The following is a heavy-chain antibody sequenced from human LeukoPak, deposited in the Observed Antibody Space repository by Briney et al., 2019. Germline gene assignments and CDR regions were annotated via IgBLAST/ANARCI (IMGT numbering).Heavy chain of an antibody. CDR3: ARGVLLQRRGAFDI. D-gene: IGHD6-25*01. CDR2: IIPKNGDT. V-gene: IGHV1-2*02. J-gene: IGHJ3*02. Sequence: GASVKVSCKASGYTFSVYYIHWLRQAPGQGLEWMGWIIPKNGDTNYAQKFRDRVTMTRDTSISTAYMEINSLTSDDTAVYYCARGVLLQRRGAFDIWGQGAMATVSS. CDR1: GYTFSVYY.